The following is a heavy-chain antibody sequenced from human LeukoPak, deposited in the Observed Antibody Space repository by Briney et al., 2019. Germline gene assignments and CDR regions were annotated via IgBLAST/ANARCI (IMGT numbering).Heavy chain of an antibody. CDR3: ARYGYNFGWFDP. CDR2: IYYSGST. D-gene: IGHD5-24*01. J-gene: IGHJ5*02. Sequence: SETLSLTCTVSGGSISSYYWSWIRQPPGKGLEWIGYIYYSGSTNYNPSLKSRVTISVDTSKNQFSLKLSSVTAADTAVYYCARYGYNFGWFDPWGQGTLVTVSS. V-gene: IGHV4-59*13. CDR1: GGSISSYY.